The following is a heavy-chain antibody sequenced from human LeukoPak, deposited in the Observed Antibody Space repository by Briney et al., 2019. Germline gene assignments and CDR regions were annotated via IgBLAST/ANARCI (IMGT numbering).Heavy chain of an antibody. Sequence: SETLSLTCTVSGGSISSYYWSWIRQPAGKGLEWIGRIYTSGSTNYNPSLKSRVTMSVDTSKNQFSLKLSSVTAADTAVYYCARVVGTITFGGVSFDYWGQGTLVTVSS. D-gene: IGHD3-16*01. CDR2: IYTSGST. CDR3: ARVVGTITFGGVSFDY. V-gene: IGHV4-4*07. J-gene: IGHJ4*02. CDR1: GGSISSYY.